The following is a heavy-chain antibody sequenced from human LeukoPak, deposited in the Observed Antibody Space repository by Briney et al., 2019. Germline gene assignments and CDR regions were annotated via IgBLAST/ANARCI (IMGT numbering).Heavy chain of an antibody. D-gene: IGHD4-11*01. CDR3: TNISDSSNFLAY. Sequence: GRSLRLSCAASGFTFSSYGMHWVRQAPGKVLEWVAVIWYNGSNKYYADSVKGLFTISRDYSNKTLYLQMNRLRDDDTAVYYCTNISDSSNFLAYWGQGTLVTVSS. CDR1: GFTFSSYG. J-gene: IGHJ4*02. V-gene: IGHV3-33*06. CDR2: IWYNGSNK.